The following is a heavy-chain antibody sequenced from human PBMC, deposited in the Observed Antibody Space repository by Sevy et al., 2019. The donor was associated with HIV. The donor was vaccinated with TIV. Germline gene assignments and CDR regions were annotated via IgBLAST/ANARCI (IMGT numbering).Heavy chain of an antibody. Sequence: GGSLRLSCAASGFIFSSYVMNWVRQAPGKGLEWVSAISGSGGSTYYADSVKGRFTISRDNFKNTLYLEMNSLRVEDTAVYYGAGGFWSGFDYWGQGTLVTVSS. CDR1: GFIFSSYV. D-gene: IGHD3-3*01. CDR3: AGGFWSGFDY. V-gene: IGHV3-23*01. J-gene: IGHJ4*02. CDR2: ISGSGGST.